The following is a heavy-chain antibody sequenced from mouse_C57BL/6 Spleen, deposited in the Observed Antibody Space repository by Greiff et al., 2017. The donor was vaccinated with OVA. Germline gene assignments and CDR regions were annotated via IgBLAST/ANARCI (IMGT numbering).Heavy chain of an antibody. CDR3: ARGDYSNHFDY. CDR2: ISDGGSYT. J-gene: IGHJ2*01. Sequence: EVKLMESGGGLVKPGGSLKLSCAASGFTFSSYAMSWVRQTPEKRLEWVATISDGGSYTYYPDNVKGRFTISRDNAKNNLYLQMSHLKSEDTAMYYCARGDYSNHFDYWGQGTTLTVSS. V-gene: IGHV5-4*03. D-gene: IGHD2-5*01. CDR1: GFTFSSYA.